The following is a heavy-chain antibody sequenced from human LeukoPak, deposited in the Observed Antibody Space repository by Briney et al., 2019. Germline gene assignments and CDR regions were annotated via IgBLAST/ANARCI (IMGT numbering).Heavy chain of an antibody. CDR2: INPNSGGT. CDR1: GYTFTCYA. V-gene: IGHV1-2*02. Sequence: ASVKVSCKASGYTFTCYAIHWVRQAPGQGLEWMGWINPNSGGTNYAQKFQGRVTMTRDTSISTAYMELSRLRSDDTAVYYCAISDYGGKSPPLDYWGQGTLVTVSS. CDR3: AISDYGGKSPPLDY. J-gene: IGHJ4*02. D-gene: IGHD4-23*01.